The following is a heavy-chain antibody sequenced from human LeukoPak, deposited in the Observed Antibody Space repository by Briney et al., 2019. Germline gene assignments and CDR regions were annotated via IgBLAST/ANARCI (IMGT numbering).Heavy chain of an antibody. D-gene: IGHD3-9*01. CDR3: ARLPQPSDILTAYANSFDY. Sequence: RSQTLSLTCAISGDSVSSNSAGWNWIRQSPSRGLEWLGRTYYRSKWYNDDAVSVKSRITINPDTAKNQFSLKLSSVTAADTAVYYCARLPQPSDILTAYANSFDYWGQGSLVTVSS. CDR2: TYYRSKWYN. J-gene: IGHJ4*02. CDR1: GDSVSSNSAG. V-gene: IGHV6-1*01.